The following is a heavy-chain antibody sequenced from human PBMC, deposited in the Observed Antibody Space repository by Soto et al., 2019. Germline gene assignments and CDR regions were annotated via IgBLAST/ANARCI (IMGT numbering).Heavy chain of an antibody. CDR2: IYSGGST. CDR1: GFTVSSNY. V-gene: IGHV3-53*01. J-gene: IGHJ6*02. Sequence: PGGSLRLSCAASGFTVSSNYMSWVRQAPGKGLEWVSVIYSGGSTYYADSVKGRFTISRDNSKNTLYLQMNSLRAEDTAVYYCARDRHSSGWYLGGMDVWGQGTTVTVSS. CDR3: ARDRHSSGWYLGGMDV. D-gene: IGHD6-19*01.